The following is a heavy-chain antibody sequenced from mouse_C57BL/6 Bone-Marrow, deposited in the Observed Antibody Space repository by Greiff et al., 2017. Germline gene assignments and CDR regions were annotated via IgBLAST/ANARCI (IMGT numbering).Heavy chain of an antibody. CDR3: ARQEYAAWFAY. CDR2: IDPGDGDT. J-gene: IGHJ3*01. V-gene: IGHV1-82*01. Sequence: QVQLQQSGPELVKPGASVKISCKASGYAFSSSWMNWVKQRPGKGLEWIGRIDPGDGDTNYNGKFKGKATLTADKSSSTAYMHLSSLTSEDSAVYFCARQEYAAWFAYWGEGTLVTVSA. CDR1: GYAFSSSW. D-gene: IGHD5-1*01.